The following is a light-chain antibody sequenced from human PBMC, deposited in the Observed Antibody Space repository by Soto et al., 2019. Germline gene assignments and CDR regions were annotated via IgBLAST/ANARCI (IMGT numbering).Light chain of an antibody. CDR1: QSVSSN. V-gene: IGKV3D-15*01. J-gene: IGKJ5*01. CDR3: QQYVGPRFT. Sequence: EMVMAQSPATLSVCPGERATLSCRASQSVSSNLAWYQQKPGQAPRLLIYDASNRATGIPARFSGSGSGTDFTLTISRLDPEDSAVYYCQQYVGPRFTFGQGTRLEI. CDR2: DAS.